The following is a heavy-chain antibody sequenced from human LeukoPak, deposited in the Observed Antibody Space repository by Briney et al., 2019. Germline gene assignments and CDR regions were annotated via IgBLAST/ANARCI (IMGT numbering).Heavy chain of an antibody. V-gene: IGHV4-34*01. J-gene: IGHJ3*02. CDR3: ARDLLPDAFDI. CDR2: INHSGST. Sequence: SETLSLTCAVYGGSFSGYYWSWIRQPPGKGLEWIGEINHSGSTNYNPSLKSRVTISVDTSKNQFSLKLSSVTAADTAVYYCARDLLPDAFDIWGQGTMVTVSS. CDR1: GGSFSGYY.